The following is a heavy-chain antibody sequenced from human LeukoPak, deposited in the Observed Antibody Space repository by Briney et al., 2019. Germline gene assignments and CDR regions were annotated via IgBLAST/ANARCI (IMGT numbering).Heavy chain of an antibody. CDR1: GGSITTYY. J-gene: IGHJ4*02. V-gene: IGHV4-59*08. Sequence: SETLSLTCNVSGGSITTYYWSWIRQPPGKGLEWIGYASHSGSTSYNPSLKSRVTISVDTSKSQFSLKLSSVTAADTAVYYCARRHSGYSNFDYWGQGTLVTVSS. CDR2: ASHSGST. D-gene: IGHD5-12*01. CDR3: ARRHSGYSNFDY.